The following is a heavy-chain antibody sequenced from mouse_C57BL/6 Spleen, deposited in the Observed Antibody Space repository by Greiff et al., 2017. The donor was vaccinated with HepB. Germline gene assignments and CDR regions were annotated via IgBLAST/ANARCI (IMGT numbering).Heavy chain of an antibody. J-gene: IGHJ4*01. CDR2: INPYNGIT. V-gene: IGHV1-19*01. CDR3: ARGFITTVVDYYAMDY. D-gene: IGHD1-1*01. CDR1: GYTFTDYY. Sequence: EVQLQQSGPVLVKPGASVKMSCKASGYTFTDYYMNWVKQSHGKSLEWIGLINPYNGITTYNQRFKGKATLTVDKSSSTAYMELNSLTSEDSAVYYCARGFITTVVDYYAMDYWGQGTSVTVSS.